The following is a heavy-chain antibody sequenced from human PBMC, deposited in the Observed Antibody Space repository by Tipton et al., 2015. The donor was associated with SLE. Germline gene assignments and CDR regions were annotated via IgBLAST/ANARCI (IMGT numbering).Heavy chain of an antibody. Sequence: LRLSCTVSGGSISNYYWNWIRQPAGKGLEWIGRFDTSGTTKFNPSLKSRITMSIDTTKNQFLLKVRSVTAADTAVYYCAGAGRWDGSCMGVWGQGTTVTVSS. CDR3: AGAGRWDGSCMGV. CDR1: GGSISNYY. J-gene: IGHJ6*02. CDR2: FDTSGTT. D-gene: IGHD1-26*01. V-gene: IGHV4-4*07.